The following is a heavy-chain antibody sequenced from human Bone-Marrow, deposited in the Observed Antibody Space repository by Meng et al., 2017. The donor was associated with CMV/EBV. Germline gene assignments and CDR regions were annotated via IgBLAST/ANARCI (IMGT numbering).Heavy chain of an antibody. CDR2: IRKKAYGGTT. Sequence: GGSLRLSCRTSGFTFVDYAMGWVRQAPGKGLEWVGFIRKKAYGGTTEYATSVRGRFTISRDDSKSIAHLQMNSLKTEDTAVYYCTREDLTLRHYRRYWGQGTLVTVSS. J-gene: IGHJ4*02. V-gene: IGHV3-49*04. D-gene: IGHD1-26*01. CDR1: GFTFVDYA. CDR3: TREDLTLRHYRRY.